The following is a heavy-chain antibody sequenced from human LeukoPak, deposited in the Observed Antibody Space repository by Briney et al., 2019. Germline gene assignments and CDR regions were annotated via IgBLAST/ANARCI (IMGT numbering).Heavy chain of an antibody. CDR3: ATSLGAGSDAFAL. Sequence: GASVQVSCKASGYNFTNYALNWVRQTPGQGLEWMGWINTNTGHPTYGQGFTARFVFSLGTSVSTAFLQISTLKPADTAIYYCATSLGAGSDAFALWGQGTMVTVSS. J-gene: IGHJ3*01. V-gene: IGHV7-4-1*02. CDR1: GYNFTNYA. D-gene: IGHD1-1*01. CDR2: INTNTGHP.